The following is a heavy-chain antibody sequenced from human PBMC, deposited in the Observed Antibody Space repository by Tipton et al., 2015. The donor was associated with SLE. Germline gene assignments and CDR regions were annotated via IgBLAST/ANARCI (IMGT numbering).Heavy chain of an antibody. Sequence: LRLSCAVYGGSFSGYYWSWIRQPPGKGLEWIGEINRSGSTNYNPSLKSRVTISVDTSKNQFSLKLSSVTAADTAAYYCAGGSLTGDFDYWGQGTLVTVSS. D-gene: IGHD7-27*01. CDR2: INRSGST. CDR1: GGSFSGYY. V-gene: IGHV4-34*01. J-gene: IGHJ4*02. CDR3: AGGSLTGDFDY.